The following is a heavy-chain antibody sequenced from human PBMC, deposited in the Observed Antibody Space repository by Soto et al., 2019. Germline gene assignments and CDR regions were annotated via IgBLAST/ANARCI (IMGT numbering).Heavy chain of an antibody. J-gene: IGHJ5*02. D-gene: IGHD2-2*02. CDR3: ARGPYTDSSEWFDP. CDR1: GFTFSNYA. CDR2: ISGRGDRT. V-gene: IGHV3-23*01. Sequence: EVQVLESGGGLGQPGGSLRLSFPASGFTFSNYAMPWFRQSPGKGLEWVSSISGRGDRTYYADSVKGRFTISRDNSKNTLSLQMNRLRAEDTALYYCARGPYTDSSEWFDPWGQGTLVTVSS.